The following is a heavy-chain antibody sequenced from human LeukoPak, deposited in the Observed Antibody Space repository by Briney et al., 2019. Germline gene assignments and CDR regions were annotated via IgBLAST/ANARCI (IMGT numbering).Heavy chain of an antibody. CDR2: VLYSGTT. V-gene: IGHV4-39*01. J-gene: IGHJ3*02. Sequence: SQTLSLTCTVSGGSVSSGDYYWGWIRQSPGKGLEWIGSVLYSGTTHYNPSLKNRVSVSVDTSKNQFSLDLRSVTAADTALYYCARHDLGVYDFSAFDIWGQGTLIRVSS. CDR1: GGSVSSGDYY. D-gene: IGHD5/OR15-5a*01. CDR3: ARHDLGVYDFSAFDI.